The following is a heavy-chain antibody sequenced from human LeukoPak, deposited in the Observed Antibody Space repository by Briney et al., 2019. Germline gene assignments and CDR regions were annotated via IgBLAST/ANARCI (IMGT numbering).Heavy chain of an antibody. Sequence: PSETLSLTCTVSSGSFTHYYWSWVRQPAGKGLVWIGRIYMSGSTNYNPSLMSRVTMSVDTSKNQFSLKVRSVAAADTDVYDCARAPLLGYFDYWGQGTLVTVSS. V-gene: IGHV4-4*07. J-gene: IGHJ4*02. CDR3: ARAPLLGYFDY. CDR1: SGSFTHYY. CDR2: IYMSGST.